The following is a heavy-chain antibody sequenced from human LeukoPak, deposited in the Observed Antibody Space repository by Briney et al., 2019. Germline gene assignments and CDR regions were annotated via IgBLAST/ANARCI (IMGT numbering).Heavy chain of an antibody. CDR2: ISSSGSTI. CDR1: GFTFSDYY. J-gene: IGHJ6*02. CDR3: AREAGSYSQALYYYYYYGMDV. Sequence: GGSLRLSCAASGFTFSDYYMSWIRQAPGKGLEWVSYISSSGSTIYYADSVKGRFTISRDNAKNSLYLQMNSLRAEDTAVYYCAREAGSYSQALYYYYYYGMDVWGQGTTVTLSS. V-gene: IGHV3-11*01. D-gene: IGHD3-10*01.